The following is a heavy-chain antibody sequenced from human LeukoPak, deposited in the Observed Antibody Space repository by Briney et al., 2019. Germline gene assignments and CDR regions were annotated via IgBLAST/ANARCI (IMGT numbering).Heavy chain of an antibody. CDR3: AKDLCSDTSCSSRGIDY. Sequence: GGSLRLSCAASGFTFSTYVMHWVRQVPGKGLEWVAVKDYCADSLKGRFTASKDISKSTLYLQMNSLRAEDTAIYYCAKDLCSDTSCSSRGIDYWGQGTLVTVSS. CDR2: KD. J-gene: IGHJ4*02. V-gene: IGHV3-30*18. D-gene: IGHD2-2*01. CDR1: GFTFSTYV.